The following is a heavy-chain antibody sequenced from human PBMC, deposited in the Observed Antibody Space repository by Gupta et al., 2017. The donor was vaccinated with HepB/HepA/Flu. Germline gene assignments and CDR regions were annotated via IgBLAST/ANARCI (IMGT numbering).Heavy chain of an antibody. CDR3: ARGRITIFGVVIEYNWFDP. CDR1: GGSFSGYY. CDR2: INHSGST. Sequence: QVQLQQWGAGLLKPSEPLSLTCAVYGGSFSGYYRSWIRQTQGKGLEGMGEINHSGSTNYNPSLKSRVTISVDTSKNQFALKLSSVTAADTAVYYCARGRITIFGVVIEYNWFDPWGQGTLVTVSS. J-gene: IGHJ5*02. V-gene: IGHV4-34*01. D-gene: IGHD3-3*01.